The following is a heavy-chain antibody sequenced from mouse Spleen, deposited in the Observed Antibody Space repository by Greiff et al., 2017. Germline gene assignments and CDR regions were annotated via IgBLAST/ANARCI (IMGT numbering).Heavy chain of an antibody. J-gene: IGHJ4*01. Sequence: VQLKQSGPVLVKPGASVKMSCKASGYTFTDYYMNWVKQSHGKSLEWIGVINPYNGGTSYNQKFKGKATLTVDKSSSTAYMELNSLTSEDSAVYYCARSRDSNYYAMDYWGQGTSVTVSS. V-gene: IGHV1-19*01. CDR1: GYTFTDYY. CDR2: INPYNGGT. CDR3: ARSRDSNYYAMDY. D-gene: IGHD2-5*01.